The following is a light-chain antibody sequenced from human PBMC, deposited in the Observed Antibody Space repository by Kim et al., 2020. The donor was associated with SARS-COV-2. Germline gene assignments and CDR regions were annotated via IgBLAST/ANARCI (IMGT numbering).Light chain of an antibody. CDR1: SGSIASNY. Sequence: NFMLTHPHSVSESPGKTVTISCTRSSGSIASNYVQWYQQRPGSAPTTVIYEDNQRPSGVPDRFSGSIDRSSNSASLTISGLKTEDEADYYCQSYDSSNAWVFGGGTQLTVL. V-gene: IGLV6-57*04. J-gene: IGLJ3*02. CDR2: EDN. CDR3: QSYDSSNAWV.